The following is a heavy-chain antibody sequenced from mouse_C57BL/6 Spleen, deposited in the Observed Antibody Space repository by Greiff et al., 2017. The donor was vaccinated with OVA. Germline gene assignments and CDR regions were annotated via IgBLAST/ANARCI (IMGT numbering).Heavy chain of an antibody. J-gene: IGHJ1*03. CDR2: IYPYNGVS. Sequence: EVKLQESGPELVKPGASVKISCKASGYSFTGYYMHWVKQSHGNILDWIGYIYPYNGVSSYNQKFKGTATLTVDKSSSTAYMELRSLTSEDSEVYYCARGGGDWYFDVWGTGTTVTVSS. V-gene: IGHV1-31*01. CDR1: GYSFTGYY. CDR3: ARGGGDWYFDV.